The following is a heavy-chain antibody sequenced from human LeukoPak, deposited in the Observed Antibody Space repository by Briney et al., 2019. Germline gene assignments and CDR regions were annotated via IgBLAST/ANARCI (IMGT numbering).Heavy chain of an antibody. D-gene: IGHD6-13*01. CDR3: ARGDKQLVFKRRKGGFDP. V-gene: IGHV1-8*02. J-gene: IGHJ5*02. Sequence: GASVKVSCKASGYTFTGYYMHWVRQAPGQGLEWMGWMNPNSGNTGYAQKFQGRVTMTRNTSISTAYMELSSLRSEDTAVYYCARGDKQLVFKRRKGGFDPWGQGTLVTVSS. CDR2: MNPNSGNT. CDR1: GYTFTGYY.